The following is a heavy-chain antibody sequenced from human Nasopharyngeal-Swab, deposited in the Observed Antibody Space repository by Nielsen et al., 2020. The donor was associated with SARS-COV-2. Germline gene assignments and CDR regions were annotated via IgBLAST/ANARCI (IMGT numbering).Heavy chain of an antibody. J-gene: IGHJ3*02. CDR2: TYYRSKWYN. D-gene: IGHD3-16*01. V-gene: IGHV6-1*01. Sequence: PCAISGDSVSSNNAAWNWIRQSPSRGLEWLGRTYYRSKWYNEYAASVKSRVTTNPDTSKNQISLQVNSMTAEDTAVYYCARRQMGAHAFDIWGQGTMVTVSS. CDR1: GDSVSSNNAA. CDR3: ARRQMGAHAFDI.